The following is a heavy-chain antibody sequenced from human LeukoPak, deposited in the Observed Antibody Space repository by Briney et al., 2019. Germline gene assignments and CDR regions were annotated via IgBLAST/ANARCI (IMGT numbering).Heavy chain of an antibody. Sequence: GGSLRLSCAASGFTFSDYYMSWVRQAPGKGLEWVSYISSSGSTIYYADSVKGRFTISRDNAKNSLYLQMNSLRAEDTAVYYCARKGEYYYDSSGYYGYWGQGTLVTVSS. J-gene: IGHJ4*02. CDR1: GFTFSDYY. V-gene: IGHV3-11*01. D-gene: IGHD3-22*01. CDR2: ISSSGSTI. CDR3: ARKGEYYYDSSGYYGY.